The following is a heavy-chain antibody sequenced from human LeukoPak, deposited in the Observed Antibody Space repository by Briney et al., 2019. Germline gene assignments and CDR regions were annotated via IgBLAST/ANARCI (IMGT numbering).Heavy chain of an antibody. V-gene: IGHV3-53*01. CDR2: IYSGGST. Sequence: PGGSLRLSCAASGFTVSSNYMSWVRQAPGKGLEWVSVIYSGGSTYYADSVKGRFTISRDNSKNTLYLQMNSLRAEDTAVYYCAKDYDFWSGYYHDYWGQGTLVTVSS. CDR1: GFTVSSNY. CDR3: AKDYDFWSGYYHDY. D-gene: IGHD3-3*01. J-gene: IGHJ4*02.